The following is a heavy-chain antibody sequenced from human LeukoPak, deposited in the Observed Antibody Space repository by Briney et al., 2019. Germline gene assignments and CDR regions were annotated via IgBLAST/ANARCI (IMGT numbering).Heavy chain of an antibody. CDR3: ARDRTGKFDY. V-gene: IGHV1-69*05. CDR2: IIPIFGTA. J-gene: IGHJ4*02. CDR1: GYTFTSYG. D-gene: IGHD1/OR15-1a*01. Sequence: AASVKVSCKASGYTFTSYGISWVRQAPGRGLEWMGGIIPIFGTANYAQKFQGRVTITTDESTSTAYMELSSLRSEDTAVYYCARDRTGKFDYWGQGTLVTVSS.